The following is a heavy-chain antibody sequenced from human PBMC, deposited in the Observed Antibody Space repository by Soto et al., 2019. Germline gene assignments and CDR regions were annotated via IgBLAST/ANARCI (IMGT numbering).Heavy chain of an antibody. CDR2: INHSGST. J-gene: IGHJ4*02. Sequence: QVQLQQRGAGLLKPSETLSLTCAVYGGSFSGYYWSWIRQPPGKGLEWIGEINHSGSTNYNPSLKSRFTIXXAXSXXQFALKLSSVTAADTAVYDCARTDTAMVTAYYFDYWGQGTLVTVSS. V-gene: IGHV4-34*01. D-gene: IGHD5-18*01. CDR1: GGSFSGYY. CDR3: ARTDTAMVTAYYFDY.